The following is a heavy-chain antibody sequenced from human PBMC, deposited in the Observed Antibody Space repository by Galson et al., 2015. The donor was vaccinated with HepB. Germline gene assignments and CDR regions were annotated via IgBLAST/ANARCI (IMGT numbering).Heavy chain of an antibody. V-gene: IGHV1-8*01. D-gene: IGHD4-17*01. J-gene: IGHJ4*02. CDR2: MNPNSGNT. Sequence: SVKVSCKASGYTFTSYDINWVRQATGQGLEWMGWMNPNSGNTGYAQKFQGRVTMTRNTSISTAYMELSGLRSEDTAVYYCARVADDDYGDLFLIDYWGQGTLVTVSS. CDR3: ARVADDDYGDLFLIDY. CDR1: GYTFTSYD.